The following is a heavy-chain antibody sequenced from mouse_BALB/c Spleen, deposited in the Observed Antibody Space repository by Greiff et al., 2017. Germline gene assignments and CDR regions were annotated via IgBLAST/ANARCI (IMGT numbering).Heavy chain of an antibody. D-gene: IGHD1-1*01. V-gene: IGHV1-5*01. CDR2: IYPGNSDT. CDR3: TRCPYYYGSSYDAMDY. J-gene: IGHJ4*01. Sequence: VQLQQSGAELARPGASVKMSCKASGYTFTSYWMHWVKQRPGQGLEWIGAIYPGNSDTSYNQKFKGKAKLTAVTSTSTAYMELSSLTNEDSAVYYCTRCPYYYGSSYDAMDYWGQGTSVTVSS. CDR1: GYTFTSYW.